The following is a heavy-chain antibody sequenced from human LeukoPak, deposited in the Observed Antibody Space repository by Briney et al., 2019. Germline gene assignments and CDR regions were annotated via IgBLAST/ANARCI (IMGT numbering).Heavy chain of an antibody. V-gene: IGHV4-61*02. CDR3: ARDSRTGYSGSYAFDY. D-gene: IGHD1-26*01. Sequence: PSETLSLTCTVSGDSINSGDYYCNWIRQPAGKGLEWIGRIYTSGSTNYSPSLKSRVTISVDTSKNQFSLKLSSVTAADTAVYYCARDSRTGYSGSYAFDYWGQGTLVTVSS. CDR2: IYTSGST. J-gene: IGHJ4*02. CDR1: GDSINSGDYY.